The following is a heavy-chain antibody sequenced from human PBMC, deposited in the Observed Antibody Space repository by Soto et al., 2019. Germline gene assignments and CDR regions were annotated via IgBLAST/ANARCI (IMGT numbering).Heavy chain of an antibody. V-gene: IGHV3-74*01. CDR2: INSDGSST. Sequence: GGSLRLSCAASGFTFSSYWMHWVRQAPGKGLVWVSRINSDGSSTSYADSVKGRFTISRDNAKNTLYLQMNSLRAEDTAVYYCARAQPVYDFWCGSDYYYMDVWGKGTTVTVSS. J-gene: IGHJ6*03. D-gene: IGHD3-3*01. CDR1: GFTFSSYW. CDR3: ARAQPVYDFWCGSDYYYMDV.